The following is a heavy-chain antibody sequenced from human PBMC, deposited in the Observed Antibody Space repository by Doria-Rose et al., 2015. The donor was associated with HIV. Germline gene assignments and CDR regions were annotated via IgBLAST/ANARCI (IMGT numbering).Heavy chain of an antibody. J-gene: IGHJ3*02. Sequence: VQLVQSGGGLVQPGRSLRLSCAASGFTFGDYAMHWVRRAPGQGLGWVSGISWNSGIIGYADSVKGRLTISRDNAKNSLYLHLNRLRADDTAVYYCAKDSGSDQGRDGAFHIWGQGTMVTVSS. CDR3: AKDSGSDQGRDGAFHI. D-gene: IGHD5-12*01. CDR1: GFTFGDYA. V-gene: IGHV3-9*01. CDR2: ISWNSGII.